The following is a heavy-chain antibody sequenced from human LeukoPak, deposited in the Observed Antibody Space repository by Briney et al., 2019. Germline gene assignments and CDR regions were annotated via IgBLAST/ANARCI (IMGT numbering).Heavy chain of an antibody. V-gene: IGHV3-23*01. Sequence: GGSLRLSCTASGFTFSNFVISWVRQAPGKGLERVSGISASGGSTYYADSVRGRFTISRDSSKNTLYLQMNSLRAEDTAVYYCAIRNYWGQGTLVTVSS. CDR1: GFTFSNFV. CDR2: ISASGGST. J-gene: IGHJ4*02. D-gene: IGHD3-3*01. CDR3: AIRNY.